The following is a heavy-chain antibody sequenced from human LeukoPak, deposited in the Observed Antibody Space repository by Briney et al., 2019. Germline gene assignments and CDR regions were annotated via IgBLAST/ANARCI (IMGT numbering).Heavy chain of an antibody. V-gene: IGHV4-34*01. J-gene: IGHJ5*02. Sequence: SETLSLTCAVYGGSFSGYYWSWIRQPPGKGLEWIGEINHSGSTNYNPSLKSRVTISVDTSKNQFSPKLSSVTAADTAVYYCASGVDYGDYSGWFDPWGQGTLVTVSS. CDR2: INHSGST. CDR1: GGSFSGYY. CDR3: ASGVDYGDYSGWFDP. D-gene: IGHD4-17*01.